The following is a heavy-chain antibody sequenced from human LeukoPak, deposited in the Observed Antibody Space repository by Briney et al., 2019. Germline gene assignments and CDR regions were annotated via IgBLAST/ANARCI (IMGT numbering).Heavy chain of an antibody. D-gene: IGHD5-18*01. J-gene: IGHJ2*01. V-gene: IGHV3-23*01. CDR2: ISNGGVIT. CDR3: AKDREGYSYGLYWYFDL. Sequence: GGSLRLSCAASGFTFSSYSYAMDWVRQAPGKGLEWVSAISNGGVITYYADSVKGRFTISRDNSKNTLYLQMNSLRAEDTAVYYCAKDREGYSYGLYWYFDLWGRGTLVTVSS. CDR1: GFTFSSYSYA.